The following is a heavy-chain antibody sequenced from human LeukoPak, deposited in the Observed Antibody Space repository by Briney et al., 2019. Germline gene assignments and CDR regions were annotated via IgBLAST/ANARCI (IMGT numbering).Heavy chain of an antibody. Sequence: GGSLRLSCAASGFTFSSYGMHWVRLAPGKGLEWVAVIWYDGSNKYYADSVMGRFTISRDNSKNTLYLQMNSLRAEDTAVYYCAKDFLAGSWYYFDYWGQGTLVTVSS. CDR2: IWYDGSNK. CDR3: AKDFLAGSWYYFDY. D-gene: IGHD6-13*01. V-gene: IGHV3-33*06. J-gene: IGHJ4*02. CDR1: GFTFSSYG.